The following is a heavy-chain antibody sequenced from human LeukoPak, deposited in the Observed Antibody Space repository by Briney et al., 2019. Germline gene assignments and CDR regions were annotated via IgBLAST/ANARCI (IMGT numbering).Heavy chain of an antibody. J-gene: IGHJ3*02. CDR2: MNPNSGNT. V-gene: IGHV1-8*01. D-gene: IGHD3-22*01. Sequence: GASVKVSCKASGYTFTSYDINWVRQATGQGLEWMGWMNPNSGNTGYAQKFQGRVTMTRNTSISTAYMELSSLRSEDTAVYYCVYSSGYSRPGNAFDIWGQGLMVTVSS. CDR3: VYSSGYSRPGNAFDI. CDR1: GYTFTSYD.